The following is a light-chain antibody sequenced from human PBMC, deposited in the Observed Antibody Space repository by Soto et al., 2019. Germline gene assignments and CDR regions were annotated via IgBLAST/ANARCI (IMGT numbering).Light chain of an antibody. CDR3: QQYNSYPYA. CDR1: QNIYSW. J-gene: IGKJ2*01. V-gene: IGKV1-5*01. Sequence: DIPMTQSPSTLSASVGDRVTIACRASQNIYSWLAWYQQKPGKVPKLLIYDASDLESGVPSRFSGSGSGTEFTLTISSLQPDDFATYYCQQYNSYPYAFGQGTKLEI. CDR2: DAS.